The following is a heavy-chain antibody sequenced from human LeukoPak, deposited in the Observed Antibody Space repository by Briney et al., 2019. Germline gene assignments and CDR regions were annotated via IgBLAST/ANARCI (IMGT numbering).Heavy chain of an antibody. D-gene: IGHD6-13*01. CDR3: ATTIAAAPEPNYYGMDV. CDR1: RYTFTSYY. J-gene: IGHJ6*02. V-gene: IGHV1-46*01. CDR2: INPSGGST. Sequence: VASVKVSCKASRYTFTSYYMHWVRQAPGQGLEWMGIINPSGGSTSYAQKFQGRVTMTRDTSTSTVYMELSSLRSEDTAVYYCATTIAAAPEPNYYGMDVWGQGTTVTVSS.